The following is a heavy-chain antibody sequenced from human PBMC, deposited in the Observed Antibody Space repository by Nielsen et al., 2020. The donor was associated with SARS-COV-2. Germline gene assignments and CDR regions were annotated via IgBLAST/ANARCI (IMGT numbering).Heavy chain of an antibody. CDR2: ISGSSTTI. J-gene: IGHJ4*02. V-gene: IGHV3-11*04. CDR3: ARDPEWDCGGDTCYFDL. CDR1: GFTFSDYY. Sequence: GGSLRLSCAASGFTFSDYYMSWIRQAPGKGLEWVSYISGSSTTIYYADSVKGRFTISRDNGQNSLYLQMNSLRAEDTALYHCARDPEWDCGGDTCYFDLWGQGTLVTVSS. D-gene: IGHD2-21*01.